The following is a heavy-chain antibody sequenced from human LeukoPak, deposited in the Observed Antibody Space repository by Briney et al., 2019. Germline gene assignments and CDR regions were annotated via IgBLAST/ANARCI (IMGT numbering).Heavy chain of an antibody. J-gene: IGHJ4*02. CDR1: GYTFTYYY. D-gene: IGHD2-2*01. CDR3: ARANFLYCSSTTCLFDY. V-gene: IGHV1-2*02. Sequence: ASVKVSCKASGYTFTYYYLHWVRQAPGQGFEWMGWINPNSGDTNYAQKSQGRVTMTRDTSISTAHMEMSRLRSDDTAVYYCARANFLYCSSTTCLFDYWGQGTLVTVSS. CDR2: INPNSGDT.